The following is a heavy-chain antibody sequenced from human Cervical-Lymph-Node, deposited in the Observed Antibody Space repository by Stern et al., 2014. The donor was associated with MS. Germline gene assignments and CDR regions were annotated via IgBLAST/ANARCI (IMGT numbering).Heavy chain of an antibody. CDR3: ARGLLGSENAFDI. D-gene: IGHD2-15*01. CDR2: ISSYNGNT. Sequence: VQLVESGAEVKKPGASVKVSCKASGYTFTSYGISWVRQAPGQGLEWMGCISSYNGNTNYAQKLQGRGTMTTDTSTSKAYMERRSLRSDDTAVYYCARGLLGSENAFDIWGQGTMVTVSS. J-gene: IGHJ3*02. CDR1: GYTFTSYG. V-gene: IGHV1-18*01.